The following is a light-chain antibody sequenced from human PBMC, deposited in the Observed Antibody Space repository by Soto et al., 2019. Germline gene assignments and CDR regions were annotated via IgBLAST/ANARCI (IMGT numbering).Light chain of an antibody. CDR2: EVS. CDR3: SSYTSSSSWV. V-gene: IGLV2-14*01. Sequence: QSALTQPASVSGSPGQSITISCTGTSSVVGGYNYVSWYQQHPGKAPKLMIYEVSNRPSGVSNRFSGSKSGNTASLTISGLQAEDEADYYCSSYTSSSSWVFGGGTKVTVL. J-gene: IGLJ3*02. CDR1: SSVVGGYNY.